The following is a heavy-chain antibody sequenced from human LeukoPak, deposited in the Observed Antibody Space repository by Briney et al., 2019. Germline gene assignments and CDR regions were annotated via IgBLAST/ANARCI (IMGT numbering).Heavy chain of an antibody. D-gene: IGHD3-3*01. CDR2: ISSSGSTI. Sequence: GGSLRLSCAASGFTFSSYEMNWVRQAPGKGLEWVSYISSSGSTIYYADSVKGRFTISRDNANNSLYLQMNSLRAEDTAVYYCARDGASEWPEDYSMDVWGQGTTVTVSS. J-gene: IGHJ6*02. V-gene: IGHV3-48*03. CDR3: ARDGASEWPEDYSMDV. CDR1: GFTFSSYE.